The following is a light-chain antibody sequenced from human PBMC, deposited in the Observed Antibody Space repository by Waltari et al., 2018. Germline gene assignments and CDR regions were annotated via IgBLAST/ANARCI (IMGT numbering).Light chain of an antibody. CDR1: SSDVGGYKY. Sequence: QSALTQPASVSGSPGQSITISCTGTSSDVGGYKYVSLYQQHPGKAPKLMIYDVNNRPSEISNRFSGSKSGNTASLTISGLQAEDEADYYCSSYTSSGTLVLFGGGTKLTVL. CDR3: SSYTSSGTLVL. CDR2: DVN. V-gene: IGLV2-14*03. J-gene: IGLJ2*01.